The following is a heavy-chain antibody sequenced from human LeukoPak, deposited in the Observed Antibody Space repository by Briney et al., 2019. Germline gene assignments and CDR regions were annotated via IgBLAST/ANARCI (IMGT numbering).Heavy chain of an antibody. D-gene: IGHD2-15*01. Sequence: ASVKVSCKASGYTFTSYYMHWVRQAPGQGLEWMGWINPNSGGTNYAQKFQGRVTMTRDTSISTAYMELSRLRSDDTAVYYCARDMRNIVVVVAASTFDYWGQGTLVTVSS. V-gene: IGHV1-2*02. CDR3: ARDMRNIVVVVAASTFDY. J-gene: IGHJ4*02. CDR1: GYTFTSYY. CDR2: INPNSGGT.